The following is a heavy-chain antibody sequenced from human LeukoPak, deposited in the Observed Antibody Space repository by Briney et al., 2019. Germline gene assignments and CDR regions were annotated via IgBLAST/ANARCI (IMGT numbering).Heavy chain of an antibody. CDR2: VDYDGSTT. Sequence: GGSLRLSCAASGFTFSAYWMHWVRQAPGKGLVWVSRVDYDGSTTAYAESVQGRFTISRDNTTNILYLEMNSLRVEDTAVYYCARDLNWLIFDYWGQGGLVTVSS. CDR3: ARDLNWLIFDY. J-gene: IGHJ4*02. D-gene: IGHD3/OR15-3a*01. V-gene: IGHV3-74*01. CDR1: GFTFSAYW.